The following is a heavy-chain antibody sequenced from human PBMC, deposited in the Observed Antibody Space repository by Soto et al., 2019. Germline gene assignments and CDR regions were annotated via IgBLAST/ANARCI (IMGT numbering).Heavy chain of an antibody. CDR1: GFTFSSYG. CDR3: ARDRVIQLWLRPHYYYGMDV. D-gene: IGHD5-18*01. Sequence: GGSLRLSCAASGFTFSSYGRHWVRQAPGKGLEWVAVIWYDGSNKYYADSVKGRFTISRDKSKNTLYLQMNSLRAEDTAVYYCARDRVIQLWLRPHYYYGMDVWGQGTTVTVSS. J-gene: IGHJ6*02. V-gene: IGHV3-33*01. CDR2: IWYDGSNK.